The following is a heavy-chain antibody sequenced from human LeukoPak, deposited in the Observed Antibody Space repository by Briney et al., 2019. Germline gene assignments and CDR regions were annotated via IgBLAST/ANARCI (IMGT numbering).Heavy chain of an antibody. CDR1: GYTLTELS. CDR3: ARDGSRLRFPGY. CDR2: FDPEDGET. D-gene: IGHD3-3*01. V-gene: IGHV1-24*01. Sequence: ASVKVSCKVSGYTLTELSMHWVRQAPGKGLEWMGGFDPEDGETIYAQKFQGRVTMTEDTSTDTAYMELSSLRSEDTAVYYCARDGSRLRFPGYWGQGTLVTVSS. J-gene: IGHJ4*02.